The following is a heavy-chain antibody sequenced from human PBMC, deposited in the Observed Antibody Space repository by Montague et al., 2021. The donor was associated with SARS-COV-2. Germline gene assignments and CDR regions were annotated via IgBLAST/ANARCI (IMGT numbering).Heavy chain of an antibody. Sequence: SETLSLTCTVSGGSVSSATGYWSWIRQPPGKGLEWIGYIHYSGTTSYKSPLKSRVSLSLDTSKNQFSLNLTSVTAADTAVYYCARRTWGDSGVFDIWGRGTKVIVSS. D-gene: IGHD2-21*02. CDR2: IHYSGTT. V-gene: IGHV4-61*01. CDR3: ARRTWGDSGVFDI. CDR1: GGSVSSATGY. J-gene: IGHJ3*02.